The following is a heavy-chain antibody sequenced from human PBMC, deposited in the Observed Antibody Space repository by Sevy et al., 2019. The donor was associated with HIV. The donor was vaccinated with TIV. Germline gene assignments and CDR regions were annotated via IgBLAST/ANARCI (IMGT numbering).Heavy chain of an antibody. CDR3: ATALRQHNDY. V-gene: IGHV3-23*01. CDR1: GFTFSSYA. CDR2: ISGSGGST. J-gene: IGHJ4*02. D-gene: IGHD1-1*01. Sequence: GGSLRLSCAASGFTFSSYAMRWVRQAPGKGLEWVSAISGSGGSTYYADSVKGRFTISRDNSKNTLYLQMNSLRAEDTAVYYCATALRQHNDYWGQGTLVTVSS.